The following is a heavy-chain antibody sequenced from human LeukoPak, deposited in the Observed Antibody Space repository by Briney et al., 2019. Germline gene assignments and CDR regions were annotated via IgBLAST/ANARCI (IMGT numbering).Heavy chain of an antibody. CDR1: GGSISSGTYY. D-gene: IGHD3-10*01. Sequence: PSETLSLTCTVSGGSISSGTYYWSWIRQPAGKGLEWIGRIYTTGSTNYNPSLKSRVTISVDTSKNQFSLKLSSVTAADTAVYFCASSSSGSYYYMDVWGKGTTVTVPS. J-gene: IGHJ6*03. V-gene: IGHV4-61*02. CDR2: IYTTGST. CDR3: ASSSSGSYYYMDV.